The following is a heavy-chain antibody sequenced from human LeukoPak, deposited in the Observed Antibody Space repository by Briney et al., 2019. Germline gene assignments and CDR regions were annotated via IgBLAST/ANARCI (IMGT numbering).Heavy chain of an antibody. CDR1: GFTFSSYA. CDR3: ARGSPTMIVVVEGWFDP. V-gene: IGHV3-23*01. D-gene: IGHD3-22*01. Sequence: PGGSLRLSCAASGFTFSSYAMSWVRQAPGKGLEWVSAISGSGGSTYYADSVKGRFTISRDNSKNTLYLQMNSLRAEDTAVYYCARGSPTMIVVVEGWFDPWGQGTLVTVSS. CDR2: ISGSGGST. J-gene: IGHJ5*02.